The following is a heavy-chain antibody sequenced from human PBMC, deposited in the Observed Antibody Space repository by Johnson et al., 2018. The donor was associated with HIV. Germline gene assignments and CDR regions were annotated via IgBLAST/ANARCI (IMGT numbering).Heavy chain of an antibody. CDR2: INSDGSST. J-gene: IGHJ3*02. Sequence: VQLVESGGGLVKPGGSLRLSCAASGFTFSSYWMHWVRQAPGKGLVWVSRINSDGSSTSYADSVKGRFTISRDNAKNTLYLQMNSLRAEDTAVYYCARQLKYYYDSSGYYYLSSAAFDIWGQGTMVTVSS. V-gene: IGHV3-74*02. CDR3: ARQLKYYYDSSGYYYLSSAAFDI. CDR1: GFTFSSYW. D-gene: IGHD3-22*01.